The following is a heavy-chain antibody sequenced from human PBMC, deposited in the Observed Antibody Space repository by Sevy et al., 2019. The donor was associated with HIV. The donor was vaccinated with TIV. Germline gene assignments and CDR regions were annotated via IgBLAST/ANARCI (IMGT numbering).Heavy chain of an antibody. CDR2: IWYDGTNK. J-gene: IGHJ4*02. CDR1: GFTFSSYG. V-gene: IGHV3-33*01. CDR3: ATDRNVWGTDLFDF. Sequence: GGSLRLSCAASGFTFSSYGMHWVRQAPGKGLEWVAVIWYDGTNKYYADSVKGRFTISRDNSRNTLYLQMNRLRAEDTAVYDCATDRNVWGTDLFDFWGQGTLVTVSS. D-gene: IGHD3-16*01.